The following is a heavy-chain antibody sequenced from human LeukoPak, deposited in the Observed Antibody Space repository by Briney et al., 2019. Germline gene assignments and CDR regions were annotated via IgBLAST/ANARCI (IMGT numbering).Heavy chain of an antibody. CDR1: GFTFNTYW. Sequence: GGSLRPSCAASGFTFNTYWMSWVRQAPGKGLEWVANIKQDGSEKYYVDSVKGRFTISRDNAKNSLYLQMNSLRAEDTAVYYCAKGDGTYFFDYWGQGTLVTVSS. CDR3: AKGDGTYFFDY. D-gene: IGHD1-26*01. CDR2: IKQDGSEK. V-gene: IGHV3-7*01. J-gene: IGHJ4*02.